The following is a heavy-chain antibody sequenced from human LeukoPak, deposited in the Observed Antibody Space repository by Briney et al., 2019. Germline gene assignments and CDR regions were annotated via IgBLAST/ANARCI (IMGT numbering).Heavy chain of an antibody. J-gene: IGHJ6*02. CDR2: IYYSGST. V-gene: IGHV4-59*01. D-gene: IGHD3-22*01. CDR1: GDPMSRYY. Sequence: SETLSLTCTVSGDPMSRYYWSWIRQPPGKGLEWIGYIYYSGSTNYNPSLKSRVTMSVDTSKNKFSLNLSSVTAADTAVYYCARDNVSTYYYDSSGYYYYYYGMDVWGQGTTVTVSS. CDR3: ARDNVSTYYYDSSGYYYYYYGMDV.